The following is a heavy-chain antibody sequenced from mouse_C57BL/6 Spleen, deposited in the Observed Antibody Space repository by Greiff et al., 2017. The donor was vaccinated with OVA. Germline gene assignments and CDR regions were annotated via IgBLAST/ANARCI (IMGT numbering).Heavy chain of an antibody. J-gene: IGHJ2*01. V-gene: IGHV1-26*01. D-gene: IGHD2-1*01. CDR2: INPNNGGT. CDR3: ARGNSYRNYDFDY. CDR1: GYTFTDYY. Sequence: VQLQQSGPELVKPGASVKISCKASGYTFTDYYMNWVKQSHGKGLEWIGVINPNNGGTSYNQKFKGKATLTVDKSSSTAYMELRSLTAEDSAVYYCARGNSYRNYDFDYWGQGTTLTVSS.